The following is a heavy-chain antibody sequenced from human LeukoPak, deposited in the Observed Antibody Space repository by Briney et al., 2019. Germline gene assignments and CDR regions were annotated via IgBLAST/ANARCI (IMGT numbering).Heavy chain of an antibody. J-gene: IGHJ6*03. CDR3: ARGRVSSSTWHSTYYNYFYMDV. D-gene: IGHD5-12*01. CDR1: GGSISSSSHY. CDR2: MYYRGST. V-gene: IGHV4-39*07. Sequence: KPSETLSLTCTVSGGSISSSSHYWGWIRQPPGKGLEWIGSMYYRGSTYHNPSLKSRVTISVDTSKNQFSLKLSSVTAADTAVYFCARGRVSSSTWHSTYYNYFYMDVWGKGTTVTVSS.